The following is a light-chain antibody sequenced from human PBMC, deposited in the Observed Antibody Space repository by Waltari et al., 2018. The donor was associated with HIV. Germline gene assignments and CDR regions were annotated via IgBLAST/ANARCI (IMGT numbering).Light chain of an antibody. CDR1: ELGDKY. Sequence: SYEVTQPPSVAVSPGQTASITCSGYELGDKYTCWYQQKPGQSHLLVIYQDDKRPSGIPARFSASSSGHTATLTISGTLPMDEADYYCQAWGSTTSGVFGRGTKLTVL. CDR2: QDD. CDR3: QAWGSTTSGV. V-gene: IGLV3-1*01. J-gene: IGLJ2*01.